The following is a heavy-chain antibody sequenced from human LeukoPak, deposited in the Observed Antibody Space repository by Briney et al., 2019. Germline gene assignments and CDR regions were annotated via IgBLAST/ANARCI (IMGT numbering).Heavy chain of an antibody. CDR3: AIVEVGATGWFDP. J-gene: IGHJ5*02. Sequence: ASVTVSCKASGYTFTSYYMHWVRQAPGQGLEWMGIINPSGGSTSYAQKFQGRVTMTTDTSTSTAYMELRSLRSDDTAVYYCAIVEVGATGWFDPWGQGTLVTVSS. CDR1: GYTFTSYY. V-gene: IGHV1-46*01. CDR2: INPSGGST. D-gene: IGHD1-26*01.